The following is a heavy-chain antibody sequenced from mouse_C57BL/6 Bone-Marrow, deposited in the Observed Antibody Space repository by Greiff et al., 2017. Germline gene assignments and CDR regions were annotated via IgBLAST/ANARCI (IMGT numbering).Heavy chain of an antibody. CDR2: IDPENGDT. J-gene: IGHJ2*01. V-gene: IGHV14-4*01. CDR3: TPYYDYFDY. Sequence: VQLQQSGAELVRPGASVKLSCTASGFNIKDDYMHWVKQRPEQGLEWIGWIDPENGDTEYASKFQGKATITADTSSNTAYLQLSSLTSEDTAVYYCTPYYDYFDYWGRGTTLTVSS. CDR1: GFNIKDDY. D-gene: IGHD2-4*01.